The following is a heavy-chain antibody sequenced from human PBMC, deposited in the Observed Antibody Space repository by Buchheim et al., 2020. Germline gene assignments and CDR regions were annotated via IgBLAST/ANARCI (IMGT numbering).Heavy chain of an antibody. CDR2: ISGSGGST. D-gene: IGHD4-23*01. Sequence: EVQLLESGGGLVQPGGSLRLSCAASGFTFSSYAMSWVRQAPGKGLEWVSAISGSGGSTYYADSVKGRFTIPRHSSNNPSYLPMNSLRAEDTAVYYCAKGDPWGYGSNPRGVFDYWGQGTL. CDR3: AKGDPWGYGSNPRGVFDY. V-gene: IGHV3-23*01. J-gene: IGHJ4*02. CDR1: GFTFSSYA.